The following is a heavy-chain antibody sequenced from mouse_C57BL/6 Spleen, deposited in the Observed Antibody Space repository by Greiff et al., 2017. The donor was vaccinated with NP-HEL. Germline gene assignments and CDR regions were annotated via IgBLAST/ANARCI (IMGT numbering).Heavy chain of an antibody. CDR2: IWSVGST. CDR1: GFSLTSYG. J-gene: IGHJ4*01. Sequence: VKLVESGPGLVQPSQSLSITCTVSGFSLTSYGVHWVRQSPGKGLEWLGVIWSVGSTDYNAAFISRLSISKDNSKSQVFFKMNSLQADDTAIYYCATRYGSSFYAMDYWGQGTSVTVSS. CDR3: ATRYGSSFYAMDY. D-gene: IGHD1-1*01. V-gene: IGHV2-2*01.